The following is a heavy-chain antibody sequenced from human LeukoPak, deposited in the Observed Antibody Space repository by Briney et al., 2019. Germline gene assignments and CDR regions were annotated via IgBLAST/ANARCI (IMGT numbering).Heavy chain of an antibody. J-gene: IGHJ6*02. Sequence: GGSLRLSCAASGFTFDDYGMSWVRQAPGKGLEWVSGINWSGGSTGYADSVKGRFTISRDNAKNSLYLQMNSLGAEDTALYYCARQNGYSRIYYYYYGMDVWGQGTTVTVSS. V-gene: IGHV3-20*04. CDR3: ARQNGYSRIYYYYYGMDV. D-gene: IGHD6-13*01. CDR1: GFTFDDYG. CDR2: INWSGGST.